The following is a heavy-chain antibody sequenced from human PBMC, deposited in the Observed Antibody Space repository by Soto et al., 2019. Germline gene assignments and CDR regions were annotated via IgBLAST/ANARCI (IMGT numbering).Heavy chain of an antibody. Sequence: QVQLQESGPGLVKPSGTLSLTGAVSGGSISDNNWWSWVRQPPGKGLEWIGEIYHRGTTNYNPPLKSRVTISMDKSKNQISMVLNSVTAADSAVYYCARHIGVAGTRGFDYWGQGTLVTVSS. CDR2: IYHRGTT. D-gene: IGHD6-19*01. CDR3: ARHIGVAGTRGFDY. CDR1: GGSISDNNW. V-gene: IGHV4-4*02. J-gene: IGHJ4*02.